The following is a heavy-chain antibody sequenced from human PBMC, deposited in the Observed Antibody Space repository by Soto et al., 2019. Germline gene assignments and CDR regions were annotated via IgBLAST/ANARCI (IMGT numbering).Heavy chain of an antibody. J-gene: IGHJ4*02. CDR2: ISANGQGI. CDR3: AKDRNYPRDQFHN. V-gene: IGHV3-23*01. Sequence: GGSLRLSFAASGFTFNNYALSWVRQAPGKGLEWVPAISANGQGIYYADSVQGRFIISRDSSKNTVFLHMDSLTAEDTAVYYCAKDRNYPRDQFHNWGQGTLVTVSS. CDR1: GFTFNNYA. D-gene: IGHD1-7*01.